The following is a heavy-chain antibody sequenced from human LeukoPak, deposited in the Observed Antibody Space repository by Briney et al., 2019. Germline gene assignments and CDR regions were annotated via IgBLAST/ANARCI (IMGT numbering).Heavy chain of an antibody. Sequence: SETLSLTCAVYGGSFGGYYWSWIRQPPGKGLEWIGEINHSGSTNYNPSLKSRVTLSVDTSKNQFSLKLSSVTAADTAVYYCARRLWFGDSGFDYWGQGTLVTVSS. V-gene: IGHV4-34*01. J-gene: IGHJ4*02. CDR1: GGSFGGYY. CDR2: INHSGST. D-gene: IGHD3-10*01. CDR3: ARRLWFGDSGFDY.